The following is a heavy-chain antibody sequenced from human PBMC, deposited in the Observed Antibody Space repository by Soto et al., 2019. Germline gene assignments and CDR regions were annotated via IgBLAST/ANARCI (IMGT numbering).Heavy chain of an antibody. CDR3: AKTDYVRAYYYYGMDV. J-gene: IGHJ6*02. CDR1: GFTFSSYA. Sequence: ESGGGLVQPGGSLRLSCAASGFTFSSYAMSWVRQAPGKGLEWVSAISGSGGSTYYADSVKGRFTISRDNSKNTLYLQMNSLRAEDTAVYYCAKTDYVRAYYYYGMDVWGQGTTVTVSS. D-gene: IGHD4-17*01. V-gene: IGHV3-23*01. CDR2: ISGSGGST.